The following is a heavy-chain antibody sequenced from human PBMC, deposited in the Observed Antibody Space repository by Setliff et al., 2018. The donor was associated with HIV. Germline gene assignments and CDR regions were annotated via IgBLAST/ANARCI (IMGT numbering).Heavy chain of an antibody. V-gene: IGHV1-69*11. CDR2: IIPTLGTA. Sequence: GASVKVSCKASGGTFNNYAISWLRQAPGQGLVWMGKIIPTLGTANYAQRFQGRVTMTADESTSTVYMELNSLSSEDTAMYYCARDAGYSGSSWNYWGQGTLVTVSS. CDR3: ARDAGYSGSSWNY. CDR1: GGTFNNYA. J-gene: IGHJ4*02. D-gene: IGHD1-26*01.